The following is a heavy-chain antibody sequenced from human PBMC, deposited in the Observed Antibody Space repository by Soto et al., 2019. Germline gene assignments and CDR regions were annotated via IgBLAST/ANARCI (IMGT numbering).Heavy chain of an antibody. CDR3: ARLRFLEWFGSKENWFDP. CDR2: INAGDGNT. Sequence: ASVKVSCKASGYTFTNYVMHWVRQAPGQRLEWMGWINAGDGNTKSSQKFQGRVTIARDTSTTTAYMELSSLRSEDTAVYYCARLRFLEWFGSKENWFDPWGQGTLVTVSS. CDR1: GYTFTNYV. J-gene: IGHJ5*02. V-gene: IGHV1-3*01. D-gene: IGHD3-3*01.